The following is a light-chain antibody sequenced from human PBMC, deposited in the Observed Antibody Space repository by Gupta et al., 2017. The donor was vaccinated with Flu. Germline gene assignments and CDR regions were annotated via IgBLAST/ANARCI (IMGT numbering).Light chain of an antibody. J-gene: IGLJ3*02. V-gene: IGLV1-47*01. CDR2: RTN. CDR3: AAWDDSLGVLV. CDR1: SSNIGYNY. Sequence: RVSISCSGSSSNIGYNYVYWYQHFPGTAPKLLIYRTNQRRSGVTDRFSASKSGTSASLAISGLRSDDEADYLCAAWDDSLGVLVFGGGTHLTVL.